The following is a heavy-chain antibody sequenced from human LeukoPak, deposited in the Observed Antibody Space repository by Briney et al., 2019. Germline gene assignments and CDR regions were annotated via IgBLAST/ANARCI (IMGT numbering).Heavy chain of an antibody. J-gene: IGHJ6*03. CDR2: MYASGST. D-gene: IGHD6-6*01. CDR1: GGSISNYY. Sequence: SETLSLTCTVSGGSISNYYWSWIRQPAGKGLEWAGRMYASGSTGYNPSLNSRVTMSVDTSKNHFSLKLDSVTAADTAMYYCARDVRRSSSSSNSFYYYMDVWGKGTTVTVSS. V-gene: IGHV4-4*07. CDR3: ARDVRRSSSSSNSFYYYMDV.